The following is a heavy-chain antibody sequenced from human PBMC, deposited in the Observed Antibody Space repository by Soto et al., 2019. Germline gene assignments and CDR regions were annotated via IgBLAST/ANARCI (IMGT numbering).Heavy chain of an antibody. V-gene: IGHV3-7*01. CDR3: ARDRTTGGYYYYYMDV. CDR2: IKQDGSEK. J-gene: IGHJ6*03. CDR1: GFTFSSYW. Sequence: SLRLSCAASGFTFSSYWMSWVRQAPGKGLEWVANIKQDGSEKYYVDSVKGRFTISRDNAKKSLYLQMKSLRAEDTAVYYCARDRTTGGYYYYYMDVWGKGTTVTVSS. D-gene: IGHD3-16*01.